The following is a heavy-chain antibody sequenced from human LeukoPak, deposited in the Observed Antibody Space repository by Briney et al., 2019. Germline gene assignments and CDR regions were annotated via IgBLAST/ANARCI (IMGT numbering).Heavy chain of an antibody. J-gene: IGHJ3*02. V-gene: IGHV3-23*01. CDR3: TRGNLAAGGAFDI. CDR2: ISGSGGST. CDR1: GFTFSSYA. Sequence: PGGSLRLSCAASGFTFSSYAMSWVRQAPGKGLEWVSAISGSGGSTYYADSVKGRFTVSRDNAKNTLYLQMNSLRAEDTAVYYCTRGNLAAGGAFDIWGQGTMVTVSS. D-gene: IGHD6-13*01.